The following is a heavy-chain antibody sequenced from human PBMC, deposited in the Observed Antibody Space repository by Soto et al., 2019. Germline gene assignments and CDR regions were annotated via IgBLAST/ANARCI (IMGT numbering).Heavy chain of an antibody. D-gene: IGHD4-17*01. J-gene: IGHJ4*02. V-gene: IGHV3-23*01. CDR2: ITGNGGYT. CDR3: ALSWYGYYFDL. CDR1: GFTFSNYA. Sequence: GGSLRLSCEVSGFTFSNYAMAWVRQAPGKGLEYVSGITGNGGYTYYALSVKGRFTISRDNSKNTLYVQMNSLTAEDTAVYYCALSWYGYYFDLWGQGTLVTVSS.